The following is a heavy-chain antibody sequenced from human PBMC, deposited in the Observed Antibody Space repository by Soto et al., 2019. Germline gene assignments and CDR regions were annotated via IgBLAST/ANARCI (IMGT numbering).Heavy chain of an antibody. CDR1: GGTFSSYA. D-gene: IGHD5-18*01. Sequence: SVKVSCKASGGTFSSYAISWVRQAPGQGLEWMGGIIPIFGTANYAQKFQGRVTITADESTSTAYMELSSLRSEDTAVYYCASTDTAMAPSMNYGMDVWGQGTTVTVSS. V-gene: IGHV1-69*01. CDR3: ASTDTAMAPSMNYGMDV. J-gene: IGHJ6*02. CDR2: IIPIFGTA.